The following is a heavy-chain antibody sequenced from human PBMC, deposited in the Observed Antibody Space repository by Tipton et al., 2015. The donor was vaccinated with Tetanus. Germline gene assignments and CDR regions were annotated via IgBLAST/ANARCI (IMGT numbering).Heavy chain of an antibody. V-gene: IGHV3-48*02. D-gene: IGHD6-13*01. CDR3: ASEFLGSAAAGADVDY. J-gene: IGHJ4*02. CDR1: GFTFSSYS. CDR2: TSSSSSTI. Sequence: SLRLSCAASGFTFSSYSMNWVRQAPGKGLEWVSDTSSSSSTIYYADSVKGRFTISRDNAKNSLYLQMNSLRDEDTAVYYCASEFLGSAAAGADVDYWGQATLVTVPS.